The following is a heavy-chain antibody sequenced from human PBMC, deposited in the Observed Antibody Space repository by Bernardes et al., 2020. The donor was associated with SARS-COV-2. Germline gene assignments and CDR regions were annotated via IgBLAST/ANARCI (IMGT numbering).Heavy chain of an antibody. Sequence: SETLSLTRTVSGGAIGPTTYYWSWIRQPPGKGLEWIGSIHYTGSTYYNPSLKSRATLSVDTSNNQFSLGVSSVTATDSAVYFCARVVGGRGWFVDYWGQGTLVTVSS. V-gene: IGHV4-39*01. CDR1: GGAIGPTTYY. D-gene: IGHD6-19*01. CDR3: ARVVGGRGWFVDY. CDR2: IHYTGST. J-gene: IGHJ4*02.